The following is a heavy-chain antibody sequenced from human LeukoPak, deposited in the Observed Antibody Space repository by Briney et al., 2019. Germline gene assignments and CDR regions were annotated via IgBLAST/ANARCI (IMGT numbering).Heavy chain of an antibody. V-gene: IGHV3-23*01. J-gene: IGHJ4*02. Sequence: GGSLRLSCAASGFTLSSYAMSWVRQAPGKGLEWVSAISVSGNTYHADSVKGRFTISRDSSKNTLYLQMNRLRAEDAAVYYCAKAPVTTCSGAYCYPFDYWSQGTLVTVSS. D-gene: IGHD2-15*01. CDR3: AKAPVTTCSGAYCYPFDY. CDR2: ISVSGNT. CDR1: GFTLSSYA.